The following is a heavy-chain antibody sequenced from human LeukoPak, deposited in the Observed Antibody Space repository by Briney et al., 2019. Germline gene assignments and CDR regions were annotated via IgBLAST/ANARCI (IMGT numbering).Heavy chain of an antibody. D-gene: IGHD3-10*01. CDR1: EYTFTSYW. J-gene: IGHJ2*01. Sequence: GESLKISCKGSEYTFTSYWIGWVRQMPGKGLEWMGIIYPGDSQTRYSPSFQGQATFSADKSISTAYLQWSSLKASDTAMYYCARLRVTMIRGVIIPRGNYCYFDLWGRGTLVTVSS. V-gene: IGHV5-51*01. CDR2: IYPGDSQT. CDR3: ARLRVTMIRGVIIPRGNYCYFDL.